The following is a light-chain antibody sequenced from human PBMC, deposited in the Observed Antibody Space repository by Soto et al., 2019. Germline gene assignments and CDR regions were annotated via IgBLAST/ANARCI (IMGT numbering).Light chain of an antibody. CDR3: QSYDSSLSGSV. CDR1: SSNIGAGYD. Sequence: QSVLTQPPSVSGDAGQRVTISCTGSSSNIGAGYDVHWYQQLPGTAPKLLIYGNSNRPSGVPDRFSGSKSGTSASLAITGLQAEDEADYYCQSYDSSLSGSVFGGGTQLTVL. J-gene: IGLJ2*01. V-gene: IGLV1-40*01. CDR2: GNS.